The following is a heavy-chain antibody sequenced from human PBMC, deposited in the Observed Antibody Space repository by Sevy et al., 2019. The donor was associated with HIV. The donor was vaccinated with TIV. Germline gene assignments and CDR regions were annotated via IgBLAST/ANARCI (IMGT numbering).Heavy chain of an antibody. V-gene: IGHV3-7*01. CDR2: IKQDAGQK. J-gene: IGHJ4*02. Sequence: GGSLRLSCAASGFTFSKYWMGWVRQAPGKGLEWVANIKQDAGQKYYVDSLKGRFTISRVNAKNSLYLQMNSLGAEDTAVYFCAGDDGNYYFHYWGQGSLVTVSS. D-gene: IGHD1-7*01. CDR1: GFTFSKYW. CDR3: AGDDGNYYFHY.